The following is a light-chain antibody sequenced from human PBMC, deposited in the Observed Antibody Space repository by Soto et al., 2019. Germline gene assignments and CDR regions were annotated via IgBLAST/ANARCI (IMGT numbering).Light chain of an antibody. Sequence: DIVMTQTPLSLPVTPGEPASISCRSSQSLLDSDDGNTYLDWYLQKPGQSPQLLIYTLSYRASXVXDXXSGSGSGTNFTLKIRRGEAEDVGVYYCMQRKEFHWTFGQGTKVEIK. J-gene: IGKJ1*01. V-gene: IGKV2-40*01. CDR1: QSLLDSDDGNTY. CDR3: MQRKEFHWT. CDR2: TLS.